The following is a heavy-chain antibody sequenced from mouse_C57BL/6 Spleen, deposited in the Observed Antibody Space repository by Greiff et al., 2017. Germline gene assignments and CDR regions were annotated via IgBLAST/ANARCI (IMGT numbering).Heavy chain of an antibody. Sequence: EVQLQQSGPELVKPGASVKISFKASGYTFTDYYMNWVKQSHGKSLEWIGDINPNNGGTSYNQKFKGKATLTVDKSSSTAYMELRSLTSEDSAVYYCARSGPYAMDYWGQGTSVTVSS. V-gene: IGHV1-26*01. CDR1: GYTFTDYY. CDR2: INPNNGGT. D-gene: IGHD3-1*01. J-gene: IGHJ4*01. CDR3: ARSGPYAMDY.